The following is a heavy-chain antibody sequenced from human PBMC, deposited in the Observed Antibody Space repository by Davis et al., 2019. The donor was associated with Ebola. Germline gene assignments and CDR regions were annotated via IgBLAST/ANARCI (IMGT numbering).Heavy chain of an antibody. CDR2: IYYSGST. D-gene: IGHD3-16*01. J-gene: IGHJ4*02. CDR1: GGSISSGDYY. Sequence: MPSETLSLTCTLSGGSISSGDYYWSWIRQPPGKGLEWIGYIYYSGSTYYNPSLKSRVTISVDTSKNQFSLKLSSVTAADTAVYYCARVLNGITFRPHDYWGQGTLVTVSS. CDR3: ARVLNGITFRPHDY. V-gene: IGHV4-30-4*01.